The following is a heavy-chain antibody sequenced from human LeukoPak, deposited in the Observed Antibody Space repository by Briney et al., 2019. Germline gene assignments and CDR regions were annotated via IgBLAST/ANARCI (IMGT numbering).Heavy chain of an antibody. V-gene: IGHV1-8*01. D-gene: IGHD3-10*01. Sequence: GASVKVSCKASGYTFTSYGINWVRQATGQGLEWMGWMNPNGGNTGYAQKFQGRVTMTRNTSISTAYMELSSLRSEDTAVYYCARGSPGTGYFDYWGQGTLVTVSS. CDR1: GYTFTSYG. CDR2: MNPNGGNT. CDR3: ARGSPGTGYFDY. J-gene: IGHJ4*02.